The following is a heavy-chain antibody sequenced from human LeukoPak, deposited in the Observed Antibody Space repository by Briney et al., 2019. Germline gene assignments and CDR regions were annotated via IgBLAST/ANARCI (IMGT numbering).Heavy chain of an antibody. J-gene: IGHJ4*02. Sequence: GASVKVSCRISGYTFTNFGISWVRQAPGQGLEWMGRISVHSGNTKFAQKFQGRVTLTTDTSTSTAYMELRRLRSDDTAAFYCARDLHYRMWDSGDDHFDYWGQGTLVIVSS. V-gene: IGHV1-18*01. CDR2: ISVHSGNT. CDR1: GYTFTNFG. D-gene: IGHD4-17*01. CDR3: ARDLHYRMWDSGDDHFDY.